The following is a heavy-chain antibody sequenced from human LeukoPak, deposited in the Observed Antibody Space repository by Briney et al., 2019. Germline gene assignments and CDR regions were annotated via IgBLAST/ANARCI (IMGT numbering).Heavy chain of an antibody. V-gene: IGHV3-33*01. D-gene: IGHD5-18*01. Sequence: PGRSLRLSCAASGFTFGSYGMHWVRQAPGKGLEWVAVIWYDGSNKYYADSVKGRFTISRDNSKNTLYLQMNSLRAEDTAVYYCARGAAMVTLYYYGMDVWGQGTTVTVSS. J-gene: IGHJ6*02. CDR2: IWYDGSNK. CDR1: GFTFGSYG. CDR3: ARGAAMVTLYYYGMDV.